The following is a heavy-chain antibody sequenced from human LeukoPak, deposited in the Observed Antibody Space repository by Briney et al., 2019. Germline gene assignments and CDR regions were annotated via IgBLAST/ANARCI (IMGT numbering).Heavy chain of an antibody. CDR2: ISAYNGDT. CDR1: GYSFASFG. Sequence: ASVKVSCKASGYSFASFGINWVRQAPGQGLEWMGWISAYNGDTNYAQNLQGRVTMTTDTSTSTAYMDLRSLRSDDTAVYYCARGGYYGSGSFPVCWGQGTLVTVSS. V-gene: IGHV1-18*01. J-gene: IGHJ4*02. D-gene: IGHD3-10*01. CDR3: ARGGYYGSGSFPVC.